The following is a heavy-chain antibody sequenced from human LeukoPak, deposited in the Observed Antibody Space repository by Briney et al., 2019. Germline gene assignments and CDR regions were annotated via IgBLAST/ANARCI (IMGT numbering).Heavy chain of an antibody. D-gene: IGHD5/OR15-5a*01. CDR2: ISSSSSYT. CDR3: VRAVSVSSYYFDC. V-gene: IGHV3-21*05. CDR1: GFTFSSYG. J-gene: IGHJ4*02. Sequence: PGRSLRLSCAASGFTFSSYGMHWVCQAPGKGLEWISYISSSSSYTNYVDSVKGRFTISRDNAKNSLYLQMNSLRAEDTAVYYCVRAVSVSSYYFDCWGQGTLVTVSS.